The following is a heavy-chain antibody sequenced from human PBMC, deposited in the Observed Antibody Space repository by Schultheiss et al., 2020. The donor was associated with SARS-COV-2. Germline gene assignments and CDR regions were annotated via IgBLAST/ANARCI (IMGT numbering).Heavy chain of an antibody. CDR1: GFTFTSYT. Sequence: GGSLRLSCAAPGFTFTSYTMNWVRQAPGKGLEWVSSISSTESYIYYADSVRGRFTISRDNAKNSLYLQMNSLRAEDTAVYYCARGRAVAGPFDYWGQGTLVTVSS. CDR3: ARGRAVAGPFDY. D-gene: IGHD6-19*01. V-gene: IGHV3-21*01. CDR2: ISSTESYI. J-gene: IGHJ4*02.